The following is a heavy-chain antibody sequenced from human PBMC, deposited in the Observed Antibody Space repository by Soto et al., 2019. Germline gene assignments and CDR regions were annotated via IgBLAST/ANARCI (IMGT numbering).Heavy chain of an antibody. V-gene: IGHV1-2*04. Sequence: ASVKVSCKASGYTFTGYYMHWVRQAPGQGLEWMGWINPNSGGTNYAQKFQGWVTMTRDTSISTAYMELSRLRSDDTAVYYCARGNGYRVYYYYGMDVWGQGTTVTVSS. J-gene: IGHJ6*02. D-gene: IGHD3-22*01. CDR1: GYTFTGYY. CDR3: ARGNGYRVYYYYGMDV. CDR2: INPNSGGT.